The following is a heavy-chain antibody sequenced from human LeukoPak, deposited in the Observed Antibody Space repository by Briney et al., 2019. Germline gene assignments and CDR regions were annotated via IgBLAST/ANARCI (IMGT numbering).Heavy chain of an antibody. CDR3: AKDHANTPVVTS. CDR1: GFTLSSYS. CDR2: IRSSSSYI. V-gene: IGHV3-21*04. Sequence: GGSLRLSSVASGFTLSSYSMNWVSQAPGKGLEWDSSIRSSSSYIYYGDSVKGRFTISRDNSKNTVDLQMNNLRVDDTAIYYCAKDHANTPVVTSWGQGILVSVSS. J-gene: IGHJ4*02. D-gene: IGHD2-21*02.